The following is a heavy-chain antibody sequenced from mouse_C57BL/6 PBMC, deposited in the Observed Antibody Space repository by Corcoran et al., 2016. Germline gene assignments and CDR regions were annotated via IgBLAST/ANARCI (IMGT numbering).Heavy chain of an antibody. Sequence: EVQLQQSGPVLVKPGASVKMSCKASGYTYTDYYMNWVKQSHRKSLEWIGVINPYNGGTSYNQKFKGKATVTVDKSTSTAYMELNSLTSDDSAVYYCASNPPHYYGSILDYWGQGTTLPVSS. CDR2: INPYNGGT. CDR3: ASNPPHYYGSILDY. D-gene: IGHD1-1*01. J-gene: IGHJ2*01. V-gene: IGHV1-19*01. CDR1: GYTYTDYY.